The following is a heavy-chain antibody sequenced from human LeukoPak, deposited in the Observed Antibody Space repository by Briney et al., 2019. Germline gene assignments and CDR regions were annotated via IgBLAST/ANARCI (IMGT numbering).Heavy chain of an antibody. D-gene: IGHD4-17*01. Sequence: GGSLRLSCAASGFTFSSYAMSWVRQAPGKGLEWVSGINDNGGSTYCADSVKGRFTISRDNSKNTLYLQMNSLRAEDTAVYYCAKDPGPYGDYYFDYWGQGTLVTVSS. CDR3: AKDPGPYGDYYFDY. CDR1: GFTFSSYA. V-gene: IGHV3-23*01. J-gene: IGHJ4*02. CDR2: INDNGGST.